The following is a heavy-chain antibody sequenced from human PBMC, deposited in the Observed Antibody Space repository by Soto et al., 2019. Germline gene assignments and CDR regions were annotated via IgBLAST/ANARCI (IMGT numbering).Heavy chain of an antibody. CDR1: GYTFTRSG. D-gene: IGHD5-12*01. CDR2: ISSYNGDT. Sequence: QVQLVQSGAEVKKPGASVKVSCKASGYTFTRSGISWVRQAPGQGPEWVGWISSYNGDTNYAQTFQGRVTMTTETSTSTAYMELRSLRSDDTAVYYCAREGVAPYYYYGMDVWGQGTPVTVSS. CDR3: AREGVAPYYYYGMDV. J-gene: IGHJ6*02. V-gene: IGHV1-18*01.